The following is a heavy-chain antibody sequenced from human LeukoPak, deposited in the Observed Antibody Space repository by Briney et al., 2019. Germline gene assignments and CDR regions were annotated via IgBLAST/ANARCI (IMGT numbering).Heavy chain of an antibody. D-gene: IGHD6-19*01. J-gene: IGHJ4*02. V-gene: IGHV4-34*01. CDR3: ARRSGWYLRPYLDY. Sequence: SETLSLTCAVYGESFSGYYWSWIRQPPGKGLEWIGEINHSGSTNYNPSLKSRVTISVDTSKNQFSLKLSSVTAADTAVYYCARRSGWYLRPYLDYWGQGTLVTVSS. CDR2: INHSGST. CDR1: GESFSGYY.